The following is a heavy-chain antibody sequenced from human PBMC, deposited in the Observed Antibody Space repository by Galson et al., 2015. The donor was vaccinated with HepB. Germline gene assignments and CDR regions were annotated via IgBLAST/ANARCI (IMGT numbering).Heavy chain of an antibody. CDR1: GYTLTELS. V-gene: IGHV1-8*01. Sequence: SVKVSCKVSGYTLTELSMHWVRQATGQGLEWMGWMNPNSGKTGYSQKFQGRVTMTRSTSISTAYMELSSLRSEDTAIYYCTRGIKWGQGTLVTVSS. J-gene: IGHJ4*02. CDR2: MNPNSGKT. CDR3: TRGIK. D-gene: IGHD3-16*01.